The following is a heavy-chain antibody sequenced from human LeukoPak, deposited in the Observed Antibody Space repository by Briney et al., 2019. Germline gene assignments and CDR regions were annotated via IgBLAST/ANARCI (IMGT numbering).Heavy chain of an antibody. J-gene: IGHJ4*02. CDR3: ATTPDSSEDY. Sequence: SETLSLTRAVYGGSFSSYYWSWIRQPAGKGLEWIGRIYTSGSTNYNPSLKSRVTMSVDTSKNQFSLKLSSVTAADTAVYYCATTPDSSEDYWGQGTLVTVSS. D-gene: IGHD3-22*01. CDR1: GGSFSSYY. CDR2: IYTSGST. V-gene: IGHV4-59*10.